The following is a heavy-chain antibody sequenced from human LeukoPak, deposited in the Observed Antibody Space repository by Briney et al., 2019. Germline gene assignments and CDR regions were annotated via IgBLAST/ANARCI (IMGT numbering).Heavy chain of an antibody. CDR2: ISYDGSNK. V-gene: IGHV3-30*18. J-gene: IGHJ4*02. CDR3: AKVNVEMATIRPYYFDY. CDR1: GITFSSYG. D-gene: IGHD5-24*01. Sequence: GGSLRLSCAASGITFSSYGMHWVRQAPGKGLEWVAVISYDGSNKYYADSVKGRFTISRDNSKNTLYLQMNSLRAEDTAVYYCAKVNVEMATIRPYYFDYWGQGTLVTVSS.